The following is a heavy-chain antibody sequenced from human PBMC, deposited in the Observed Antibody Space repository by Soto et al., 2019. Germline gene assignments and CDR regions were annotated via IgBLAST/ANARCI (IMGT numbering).Heavy chain of an antibody. D-gene: IGHD6-25*01. V-gene: IGHV4-34*01. J-gene: IGHJ3*02. CDR1: AGSFSHYY. CDR2: IKHNGSS. CDR3: ARGGSSDWQVALDI. Sequence: QVQQQPWGAGLLKPSETLSLTCAVNAGSFSHYYWNWIRQSPGKGLEWIGKIKHNGSSNYKPSLRSRVSISEDMSKNQVSRRLSSVTAADTAVYYCARGGSSDWQVALDIWGQGTMVTVSS.